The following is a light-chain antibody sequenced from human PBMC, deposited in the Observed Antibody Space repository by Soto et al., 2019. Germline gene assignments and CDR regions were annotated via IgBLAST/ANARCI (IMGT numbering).Light chain of an antibody. V-gene: IGLV2-14*03. CDR3: SSYTTSRTVV. CDR1: SGDVGAYKF. Sequence: QSVLTQPASVSGSPGQSITISCTGTSGDVGAYKFVSWYQQHPGKAPKLMIYDVSDRPSGVSNRFSGSKSGKTASPTISGLQAEDEADYYCSSYTTSRTVVFGGGTKLTVL. CDR2: DVS. J-gene: IGLJ2*01.